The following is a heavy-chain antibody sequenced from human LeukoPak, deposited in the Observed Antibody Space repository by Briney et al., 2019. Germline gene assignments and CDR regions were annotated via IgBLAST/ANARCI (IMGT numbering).Heavy chain of an antibody. D-gene: IGHD3-22*01. Sequence: SETLSLTCAVSGYSISSGYYWGWIRQPPGKGLGWIGSIYHSGSTYYNPSLKSRVTISVDTSKNQFSLKLSSVTAADTAVYYCARSVYYDSSGYYDELVGYFDYWGQGTLVTVSS. CDR1: GYSISSGYY. V-gene: IGHV4-38-2*01. CDR2: IYHSGST. J-gene: IGHJ4*02. CDR3: ARSVYYDSSGYYDELVGYFDY.